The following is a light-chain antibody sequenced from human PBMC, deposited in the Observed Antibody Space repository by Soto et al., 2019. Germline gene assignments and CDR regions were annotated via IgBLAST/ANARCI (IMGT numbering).Light chain of an antibody. Sequence: QSVLTQPASVSGSPGQSITISCTGGSSDVVSYDLVSWYQQHPGKAPKVMIYEGSKRPSGVSSRFSGSKSGNTASLTISGLQAEHEADYYCCSYVGSTTFVFGTGTKVTVL. CDR2: EGS. J-gene: IGLJ1*01. CDR1: SSDVVSYDL. V-gene: IGLV2-23*03. CDR3: CSYVGSTTFV.